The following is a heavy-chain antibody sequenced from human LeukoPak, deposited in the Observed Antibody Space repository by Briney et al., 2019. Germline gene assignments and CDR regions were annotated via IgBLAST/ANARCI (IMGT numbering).Heavy chain of an antibody. V-gene: IGHV3-23*01. J-gene: IGHJ4*02. CDR3: ARQFSSGTVGY. Sequence: PGGSLRLSCAASGFAFRSFDMSWVRQAPGKGLEWVSSLSGSGDTTYYADSVKGRFTISRDNAKNSLYLQMDSLRAEDTAVYYCARQFSSGTVGYWGQGTLVTVSS. CDR1: GFAFRSFD. D-gene: IGHD6-19*01. CDR2: LSGSGDTT.